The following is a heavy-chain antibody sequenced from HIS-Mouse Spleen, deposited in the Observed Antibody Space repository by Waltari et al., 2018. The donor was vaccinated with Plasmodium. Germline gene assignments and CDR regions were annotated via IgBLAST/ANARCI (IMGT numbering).Heavy chain of an antibody. Sequence: QVQLQQWGAGLLKPSETLSLTCAVYGGSFSGYYWSWIRQTPGKGLEWIGEINHSGSTNYNPSLKSRVTISVDTSKNQFSLKLSSVTAADTAVYYCAAARPDYYYGMDVWGQGTTVTVSS. J-gene: IGHJ6*02. V-gene: IGHV4-34*01. CDR1: GGSFSGYY. CDR3: AAARPDYYYGMDV. D-gene: IGHD6-6*01. CDR2: INHSGST.